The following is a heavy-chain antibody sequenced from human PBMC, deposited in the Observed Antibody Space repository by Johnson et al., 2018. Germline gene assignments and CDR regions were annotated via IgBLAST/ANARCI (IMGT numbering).Heavy chain of an antibody. CDR2: INWNGDTT. Sequence: VQLVQSGGGVVRPGGSLRLSCEASGFSLGNYGMNWVRQVPGKGQEWVAGINWNGDTTTYADSVRGRFTISRDNAKSSLYLHRNGLRVEDTALYYCARSNSMSYYYYMDVWGKGTTVTVSS. J-gene: IGHJ6*03. D-gene: IGHD4-23*01. CDR1: GFSLGNYG. CDR3: ARSNSMSYYYYMDV. V-gene: IGHV3-20*04.